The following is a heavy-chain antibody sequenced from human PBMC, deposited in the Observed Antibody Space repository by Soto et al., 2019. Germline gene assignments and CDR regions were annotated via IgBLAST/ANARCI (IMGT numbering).Heavy chain of an antibody. D-gene: IGHD1-26*01. CDR3: ARGQWELLAYYGMGV. Sequence: QVQLQESGPGLVKPSETLSLTCTVSGGSISSYYWSWIRQPPGKGLEWIGYIYYSGSTNYNPSLKRRVPISVDTSKNQFSLKLSSVTAADTAVYYCARGQWELLAYYGMGVWGQGTTVTVSS. CDR1: GGSISSYY. V-gene: IGHV4-59*01. CDR2: IYYSGST. J-gene: IGHJ6*02.